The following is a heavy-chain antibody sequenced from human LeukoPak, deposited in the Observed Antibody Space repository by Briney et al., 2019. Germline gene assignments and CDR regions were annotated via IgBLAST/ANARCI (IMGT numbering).Heavy chain of an antibody. Sequence: GGSLRLSCAASGFTFSSYDMHWVRQAAGKGLEWVSGIGTSDDTYYPGSVKGRFTISREDAKNSLFLQMNSLRAGDTAVYYCAREVYGSGRAFDSWNQATIVTVIS. CDR3: AREVYGSGRAFDS. CDR1: GFTFSSYD. V-gene: IGHV3-13*01. D-gene: IGHD3-10*01. J-gene: IGHJ3*02. CDR2: IGTSDDT.